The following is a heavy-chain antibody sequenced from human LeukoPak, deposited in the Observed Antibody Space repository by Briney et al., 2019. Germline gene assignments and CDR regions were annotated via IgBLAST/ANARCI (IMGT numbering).Heavy chain of an antibody. Sequence: PSETLSLTCTVSGGSISSYYWSWIRQPPGKGLEWIGYIYYSGSTNYNPSLKSRVTISVDTSKNQFSLKLSSVTAADTAVYYCARVRYSYGTLADLDYWGQGTLVTVSS. CDR3: ARVRYSYGTLADLDY. V-gene: IGHV4-59*08. D-gene: IGHD5-18*01. J-gene: IGHJ4*02. CDR2: IYYSGST. CDR1: GGSISSYY.